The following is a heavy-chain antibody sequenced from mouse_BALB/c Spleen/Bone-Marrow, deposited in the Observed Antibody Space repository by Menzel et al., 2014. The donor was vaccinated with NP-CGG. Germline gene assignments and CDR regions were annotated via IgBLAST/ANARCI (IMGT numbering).Heavy chain of an antibody. CDR2: ISNAGGNT. Sequence: EVQVVESGGGLVQPGGSLKLSCAASGFTFSSYTMSWVRQTPEKRLEWVAYISNAGGNTYYSDTVKGRFTISRDNANNTLYLQMSSLKSEDTAMYYCAPIMGAMDYWGQGTSVTISS. CDR1: GFTFSSYT. V-gene: IGHV5-12-2*01. J-gene: IGHJ4*01. CDR3: APIMGAMDY.